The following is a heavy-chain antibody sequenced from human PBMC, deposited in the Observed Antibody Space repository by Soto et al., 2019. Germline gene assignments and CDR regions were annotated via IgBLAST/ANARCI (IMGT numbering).Heavy chain of an antibody. Sequence: EVQLVESGGGLVQPGGSLRLSCAASGFTFSSYSMNWVRQAPGKGLEWVSYISSSSSTIYYADSVKGRFTISRDNAKNSLYLQMNRLRDEDTAVYYCARDGRDWIQLWSIYDAFDIWGQGTMVTVSS. J-gene: IGHJ3*02. V-gene: IGHV3-48*02. CDR3: ARDGRDWIQLWSIYDAFDI. D-gene: IGHD5-18*01. CDR1: GFTFSSYS. CDR2: ISSSSSTI.